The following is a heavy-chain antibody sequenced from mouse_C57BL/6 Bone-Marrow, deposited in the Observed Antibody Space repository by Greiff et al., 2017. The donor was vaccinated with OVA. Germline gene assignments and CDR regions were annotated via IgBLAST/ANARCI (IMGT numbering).Heavy chain of an antibody. CDR2: ISSGGDYI. CDR3: TRGVFQGAMDY. J-gene: IGHJ4*01. Sequence: EVMLVESGEGLVKPGGSLKLSCAASGFTFSSYAMPWVRQTPEKRLEWVAYISSGGDYIYYADTVKGRFTISRDNARNTLYLQMSRLKSEDAAMYYCTRGVFQGAMDYWGQGTSVTVSS. D-gene: IGHD3-2*02. V-gene: IGHV5-9-1*02. CDR1: GFTFSSYA.